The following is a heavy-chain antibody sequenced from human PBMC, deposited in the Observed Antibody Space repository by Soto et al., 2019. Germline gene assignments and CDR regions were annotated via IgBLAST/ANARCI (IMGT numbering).Heavy chain of an antibody. Sequence: VAVISYDGSNKYYADSVKGRFTISRDNSKNTLYLQMNSLRAEDTAVYYCARDRSSTYYYYRMDVWGQGTTVTVSS. CDR2: ISYDGSNK. CDR3: ARDRSSTYYYYRMDV. V-gene: IGHV3-30-3*01. D-gene: IGHD2-2*01. J-gene: IGHJ6*02.